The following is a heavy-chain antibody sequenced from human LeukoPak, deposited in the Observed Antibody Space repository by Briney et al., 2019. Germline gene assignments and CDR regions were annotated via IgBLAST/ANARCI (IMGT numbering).Heavy chain of an antibody. CDR3: ARDPGYSRGWHRGGAFDV. D-gene: IGHD6-19*01. V-gene: IGHV3-21*06. Sequence: GGSLRLPCAASGFNFSDYTMTWVRQAPGRGLEWVSSITGTSGNIYYADSVEGRFTISRDNAENSLFLQMNDLRVEDTAIYYCARDPGYSRGWHRGGAFDVWGQGTMVTVSS. CDR2: ITGTSGNI. CDR1: GFNFSDYT. J-gene: IGHJ3*01.